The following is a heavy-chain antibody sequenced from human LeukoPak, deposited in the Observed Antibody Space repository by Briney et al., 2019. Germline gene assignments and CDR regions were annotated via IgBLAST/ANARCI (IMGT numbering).Heavy chain of an antibody. CDR1: GFTFSDYG. Sequence: PGGSLRLSCAASGFTFSDYGMNWVRQTPGKGLEWLAFIQNDGSNTFYADSVKGRFTISRDNSKNTLYLQMTSLRVDDTSVYYCAKVRYQLLIDYWGQGTLVTVSS. CDR3: AKVRYQLLIDY. V-gene: IGHV3-30*02. D-gene: IGHD2-2*01. CDR2: IQNDGSNT. J-gene: IGHJ4*02.